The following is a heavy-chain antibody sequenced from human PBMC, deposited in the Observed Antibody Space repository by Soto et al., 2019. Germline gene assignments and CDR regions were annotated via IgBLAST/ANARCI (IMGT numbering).Heavy chain of an antibody. J-gene: IGHJ6*03. D-gene: IGHD2-15*01. CDR3: ARKEALGYCSGGSCETDYYYYYIDV. Sequence: EVQLVESGGGLVQPGGSLRRSCAASGFTFSSYWMSWVRQAPGKGLEWVANIKQDGSEKYYVDSVKGRFTISRDNAKNSLYLQTNSLRAEDTAVYYCARKEALGYCSGGSCETDYYYYYIDVWGKGTTVTVSS. V-gene: IGHV3-7*01. CDR2: IKQDGSEK. CDR1: GFTFSSYW.